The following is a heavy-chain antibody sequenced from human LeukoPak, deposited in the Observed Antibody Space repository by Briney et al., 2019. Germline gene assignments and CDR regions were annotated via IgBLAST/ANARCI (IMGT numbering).Heavy chain of an antibody. Sequence: PSETLSLTCAVSGYSISSGYYWGWIRQPPGRGLEWIGTIYHGGSTYYNPSLTSRVTISVDTSKNQLSLKLTSVTAADTAVYYCARYSRNGVDEICFWGQGTLVIVSS. CDR1: GYSISSGYY. D-gene: IGHD3-16*01. J-gene: IGHJ4*02. CDR3: ARYSRNGVDEICF. V-gene: IGHV4-38-2*01. CDR2: IYHGGST.